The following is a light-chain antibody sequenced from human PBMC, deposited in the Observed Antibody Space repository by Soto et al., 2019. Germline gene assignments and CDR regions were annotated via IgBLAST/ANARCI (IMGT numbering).Light chain of an antibody. CDR3: SSYTSSIS. CDR1: SSDVGGYNY. CDR2: DVN. J-gene: IGLJ2*01. V-gene: IGLV2-14*01. Sequence: QSVLTQPASVSGSPGQSITISCTGTSSDVGGYNYVSWYQQHPGKAPKLMIYDVNTRPSGVSNRFSGSKSGNTASLTISGLQAADEADYYCSSYTSSISFGGGTKLTVL.